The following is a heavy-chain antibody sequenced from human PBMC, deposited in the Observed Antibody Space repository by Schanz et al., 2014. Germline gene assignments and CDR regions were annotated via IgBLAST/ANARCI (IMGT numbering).Heavy chain of an antibody. Sequence: EVQLLESGGGLIQPGGSLRLSCAASGFIFGSSVMAWVRQAPGKGLEWVSGITGASDHIDYAESVKARFTISRDNSKNTLYLQMDSLRAEDTAVYFCAKKVPAYNPMDSWGQGTLVTVSS. V-gene: IGHV3-23*01. CDR2: ITGASDHI. J-gene: IGHJ4*02. CDR1: GFIFGSSV. CDR3: AKKVPAYNPMDS. D-gene: IGHD1-1*01.